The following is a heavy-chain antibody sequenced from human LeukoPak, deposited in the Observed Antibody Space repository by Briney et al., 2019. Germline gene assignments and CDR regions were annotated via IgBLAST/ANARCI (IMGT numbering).Heavy chain of an antibody. D-gene: IGHD3-10*01. V-gene: IGHV5-51*01. CDR2: IWPGDSDT. CDR1: GSRFTTYW. J-gene: IGHJ5*02. Sequence: GGSLEISWQASGSRFTTYWNGWVRQLPGKGLEWMWAIWPGDSDTRYSPSLQGQVTISADKSISTAYLQWSSLKASDTAIYYCARQRGDSGSINWFDPWGQGTLVTVSS. CDR3: ARQRGDSGSINWFDP.